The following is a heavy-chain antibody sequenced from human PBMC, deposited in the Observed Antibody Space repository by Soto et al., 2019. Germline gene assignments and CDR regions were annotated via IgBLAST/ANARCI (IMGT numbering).Heavy chain of an antibody. J-gene: IGHJ4*02. Sequence: EVQLVESGGGLVQPGRSLRLSCAASGFTFDDYAMHWVRQAPGKGLEWVSGISWNSGSIGYADSVKGRFTISRDNAKNSLYLQMNSLRAEDTAVEYCAKDRWDSSSGYYFDYWGQGTLVTVSS. V-gene: IGHV3-9*01. CDR1: GFTFDDYA. CDR3: AKDRWDSSSGYYFDY. CDR2: ISWNSGSI. D-gene: IGHD6-13*01.